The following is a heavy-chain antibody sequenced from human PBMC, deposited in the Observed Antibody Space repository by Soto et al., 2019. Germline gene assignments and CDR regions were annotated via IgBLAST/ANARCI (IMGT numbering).Heavy chain of an antibody. CDR1: GYTFTSYD. D-gene: IGHD3-22*01. Sequence: ASVKVSCKASGYTFTSYDINWVRRATGQGLEWMGWMNPNSGNTGYAQKFQGRVTMTRNTSISTAYMELSSLRSEDTAVYYCARGLEEDYYDSSGYPAPFDYWG. CDR3: ARGLEEDYYDSSGYPAPFDY. V-gene: IGHV1-8*01. CDR2: MNPNSGNT. J-gene: IGHJ4*01.